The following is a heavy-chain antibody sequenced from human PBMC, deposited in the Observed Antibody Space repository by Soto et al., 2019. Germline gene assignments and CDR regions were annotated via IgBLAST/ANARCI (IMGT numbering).Heavy chain of an antibody. CDR3: ARGPPDSYSSSWSYYYYYMDV. Sequence: EVQLVESGGGLVQPGGSLRLSCAASGFTFSSYWMHWVRQAPGKGLVWVSQINSDGSSTSYADSVKGRFTISRDNAKNTLYLQMNSLRAEDTTVYYCARGPPDSYSSSWSYYYYYMDVWGKGTTVTVSS. V-gene: IGHV3-74*01. CDR1: GFTFSSYW. J-gene: IGHJ6*03. CDR2: INSDGSST. D-gene: IGHD6-13*01.